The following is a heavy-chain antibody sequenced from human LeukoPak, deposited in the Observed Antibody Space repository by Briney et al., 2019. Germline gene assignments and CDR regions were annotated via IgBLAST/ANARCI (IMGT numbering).Heavy chain of an antibody. CDR2: IKQDGSEK. V-gene: IGHV3-7*01. CDR1: GFTFSSYW. CDR3: ARKGYSSSWYCDY. D-gene: IGHD6-13*01. J-gene: IGHJ4*02. Sequence: GGSLRLSXAASGFTFSSYWMSWVRQAPGKGLEWVANIKQDGSEKYYVDSVKGRFTISRDNAKNSLYLQMNSLRAEDTAVYYCARKGYSSSWYCDYWGQGTLVTVSS.